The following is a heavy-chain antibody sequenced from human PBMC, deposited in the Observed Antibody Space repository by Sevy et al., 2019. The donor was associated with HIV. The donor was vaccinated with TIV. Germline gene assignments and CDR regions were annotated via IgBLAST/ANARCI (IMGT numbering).Heavy chain of an antibody. CDR2: INGKGRST. CDR3: AKTINSGGGAVPAANYYYYGMDV. D-gene: IGHD2-2*01. Sequence: GGSLRLSCAASEFTFSSYWMSWVRQAPGKGLEWVSSINGKGRSTHYADSVEGRFTISRDNSKNTLYLQMNSLRAEDTAVYYCAKTINSGGGAVPAANYYYYGMDVWGQGTTVTVSS. J-gene: IGHJ6*02. CDR1: EFTFSSYW. V-gene: IGHV3-23*01.